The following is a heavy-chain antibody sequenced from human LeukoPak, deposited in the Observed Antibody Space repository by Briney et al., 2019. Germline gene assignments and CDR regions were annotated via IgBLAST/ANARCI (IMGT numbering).Heavy chain of an antibody. V-gene: IGHV7-4-1*02. CDR2: INTDTGNP. J-gene: IGHJ6*02. D-gene: IGHD6-19*01. Sequence: GASVKVSCKASGYTFTNYAMSWVRQAPGQGLEWMGWINTDTGNPTYAQGFTGRFVFSLDTSVSTAYLQISSLKAEDTAVYYCARRSVAGTPPPYEDYYYGMDVWGQGATVTVSS. CDR1: GYTFTNYA. CDR3: ARRSVAGTPPPYEDYYYGMDV.